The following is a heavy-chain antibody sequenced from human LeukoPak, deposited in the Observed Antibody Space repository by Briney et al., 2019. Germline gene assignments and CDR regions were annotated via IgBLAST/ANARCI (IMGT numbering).Heavy chain of an antibody. CDR1: GFIFSGSA. CDR3: TGNYYGSGSYADFDY. V-gene: IGHV3-73*01. CDR2: IRSTANGYAT. J-gene: IGHJ4*02. D-gene: IGHD3-10*01. Sequence: GGSLRLSCAASGFIFSGSALHWGRQASGKGLGWVGRIRSTANGYATAYAASVKGRFTISRDDSKNTANLQMDSLKTEDTAVYYCTGNYYGSGSYADFDYWGQGTLVTVSS.